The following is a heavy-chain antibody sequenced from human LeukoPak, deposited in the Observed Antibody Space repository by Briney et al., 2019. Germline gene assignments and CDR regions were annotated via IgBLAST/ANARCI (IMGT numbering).Heavy chain of an antibody. CDR1: GGTFSSYA. V-gene: IGHV1-69*06. CDR3: ARADGSGEYPIYYYYYMDV. CDR2: IIPIFGTA. Sequence: ASVKVSCKASGGTFSSYAISWVRQAPGQGLEWMGRIIPIFGTANYAQKFQGRVTITADKSTSTAYMELSSLRSEDTAVYYCARADGSGEYPIYYYYYMDVWGKGTTVTVSS. D-gene: IGHD3-10*01. J-gene: IGHJ6*03.